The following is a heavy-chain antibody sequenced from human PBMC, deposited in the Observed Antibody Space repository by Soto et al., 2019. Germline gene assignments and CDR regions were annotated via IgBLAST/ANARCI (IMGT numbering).Heavy chain of an antibody. J-gene: IGHJ3*02. CDR2: MSHSGGT. CDR3: ARVERGTATTVVGAVDI. D-gene: IGHD1-1*01. CDR1: GGSVNSGNYY. Sequence: QVQLQQWGAGLLKPSETLSLTCAVFGGSVNSGNYYWSWIRQPPGKGLEWIGEMSHSGGTHFNPSLKSRVTISVDTSKNQFSLKMGAVTAADTALYYCARVERGTATTVVGAVDIWGPGTMVTVSS. V-gene: IGHV4-34*01.